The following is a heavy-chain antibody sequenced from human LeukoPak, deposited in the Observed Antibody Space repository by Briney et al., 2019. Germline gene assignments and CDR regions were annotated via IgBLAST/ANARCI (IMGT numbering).Heavy chain of an antibody. CDR2: IYHSGST. CDR1: GFTFSNAW. CDR3: ARVYSSSWYGIDY. Sequence: GSLRLSCAASGFTFSNAWMSWVRQPPGKGLEWIGEIYHSGSTNYNPSLKSRVTISVDKSKNQFSLKLSSVTAADTAVYYCARVYSSSWYGIDYWGQGTLVTVSS. D-gene: IGHD6-13*01. V-gene: IGHV4-4*02. J-gene: IGHJ4*02.